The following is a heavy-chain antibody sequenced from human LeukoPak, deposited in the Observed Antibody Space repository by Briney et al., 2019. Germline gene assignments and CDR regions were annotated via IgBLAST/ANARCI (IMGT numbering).Heavy chain of an antibody. D-gene: IGHD1-1*01. Sequence: ASVKVSCKASGYTFTTYYLHWVRQAPGQGLEWMGIINPSSGSTTYAQKFQGRVTMTRDTSTSTAYMELSSLRSEDTAVYYCAASHNWTDFDYWGQGTLVTVSS. CDR2: INPSSGST. CDR1: GYTFTTYY. J-gene: IGHJ4*02. V-gene: IGHV1-46*01. CDR3: AASHNWTDFDY.